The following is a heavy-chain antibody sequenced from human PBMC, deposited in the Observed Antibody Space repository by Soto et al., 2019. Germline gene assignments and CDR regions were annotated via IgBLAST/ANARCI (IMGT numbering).Heavy chain of an antibody. J-gene: IGHJ5*02. V-gene: IGHV3-30-3*01. Sequence: QVQLVESGGGVVQPGRSLRLSCAASGFTFSSYAMHWVRQAPGKGLEWVAVISYDGSNKYYADSVKGRFTISRDNSKNWLYLQMNSLRAEDTAVYYCARDPGMDTARVMWFDPWGQGTLVTVSS. CDR2: ISYDGSNK. CDR3: ARDPGMDTARVMWFDP. CDR1: GFTFSSYA. D-gene: IGHD5-18*01.